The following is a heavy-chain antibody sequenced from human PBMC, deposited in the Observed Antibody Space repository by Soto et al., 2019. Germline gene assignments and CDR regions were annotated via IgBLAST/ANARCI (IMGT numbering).Heavy chain of an antibody. V-gene: IGHV3-21*01. D-gene: IGHD5-18*01. J-gene: IGHJ6*02. CDR2: ISSSSDYI. CDR1: GFTFSDYS. Sequence: EVQLVESGGGLVKPGGSLRLSCAASGFTFSDYSMNWVRQGPGKGLEWVSSISSSSDYIFYADSVQGRFTISRDNAKNSLYLQMNSLRAEDTAVYYCKRGGTAMVLGCLGAGMDVWGQGTTVTVSS. CDR3: KRGGTAMVLGCLGAGMDV.